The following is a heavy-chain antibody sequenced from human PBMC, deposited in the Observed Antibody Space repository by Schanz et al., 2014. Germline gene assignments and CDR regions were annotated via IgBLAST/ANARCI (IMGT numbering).Heavy chain of an antibody. CDR1: GYTFTDYG. CDR3: ARDGGEVVRGVIEGVNHYYYGMDV. J-gene: IGHJ6*02. V-gene: IGHV1-69*04. CDR2: IIPILGIA. Sequence: QVQLVQSGGEMKKPGASVKVSCKASGYTFTDYGLSWVRQAPGQGLEWMGRIIPILGIANYAQKFQGRVTITADKSTFTAYMELSSLRSEDTAVYYCARDGGEVVRGVIEGVNHYYYGMDVWGQGTTVTVSS. D-gene: IGHD3-10*01.